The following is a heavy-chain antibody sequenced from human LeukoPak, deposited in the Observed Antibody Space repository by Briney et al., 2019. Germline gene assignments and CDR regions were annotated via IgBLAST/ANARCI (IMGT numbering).Heavy chain of an antibody. CDR1: GYTFTSYD. Sequence: GASVKVSCKASGYTFTSYDINWVRQATGQGLEWMGWMNPNSGNTGYAQKFRGRVTMTRNTSISTAYMELSSLRSEDTAVYYCARGLHRGYDLYYWGQGTLVTVSS. D-gene: IGHD5-12*01. V-gene: IGHV1-8*01. CDR3: ARGLHRGYDLYY. CDR2: MNPNSGNT. J-gene: IGHJ4*02.